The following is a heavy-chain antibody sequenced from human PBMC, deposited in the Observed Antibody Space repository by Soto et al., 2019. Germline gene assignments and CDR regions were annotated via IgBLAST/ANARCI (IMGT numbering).Heavy chain of an antibody. Sequence: QMTLKESGPTLVKPTQTLTLTCSFSGFSLSTSGVGVGWVRQPPGKALEWLALIYWSGDEHYRPSPKSRLTIPKDTSKTQVVLIMTNMAPMDTPKFYCARGLASLPVFAFDVGGKGTTFTVSS. V-gene: IGHV2-5*01. CDR2: IYWSGDE. CDR1: GFSLSTSGVG. D-gene: IGHD3-3*02. J-gene: IGHJ3*01. CDR3: ARGLASLPVFAFDV.